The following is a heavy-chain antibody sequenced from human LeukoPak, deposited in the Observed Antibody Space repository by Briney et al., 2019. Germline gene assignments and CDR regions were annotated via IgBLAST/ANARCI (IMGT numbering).Heavy chain of an antibody. Sequence: GGSLRLSRAASGFTFSASDMDWVRQASGKGLEWIGRIRGKVNNYATAYAASVKGRFTVSRDDSQKKAYLHLNSLKTEDTAVYYCVRQGCSGGSFSYADCWGHGTLVTVSS. CDR3: VRQGCSGGSFSYADC. CDR2: IRGKVNNYAT. D-gene: IGHD2-15*01. J-gene: IGHJ4*01. V-gene: IGHV3-73*01. CDR1: GFTFSASD.